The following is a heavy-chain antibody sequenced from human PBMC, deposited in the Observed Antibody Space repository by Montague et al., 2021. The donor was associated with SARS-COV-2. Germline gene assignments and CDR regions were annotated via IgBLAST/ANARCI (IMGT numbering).Heavy chain of an antibody. V-gene: IGHV4-59*01. D-gene: IGHD4-23*01. Sequence: SETLSLTCTVSSGSISSYYWTWIRQPPGKGLESIGYIYHNGSTKYNPSLKSRVTISVDTSKNQLSLKLSSVSVADTAVYYCARGGGNSADYYNYTMDVWGQGTTVTVFS. CDR3: ARGGGNSADYYNYTMDV. CDR2: IYHNGST. J-gene: IGHJ6*02. CDR1: SGSISSYY.